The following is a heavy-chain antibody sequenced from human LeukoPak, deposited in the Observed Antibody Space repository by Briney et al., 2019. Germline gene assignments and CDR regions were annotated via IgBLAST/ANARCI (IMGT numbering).Heavy chain of an antibody. Sequence: SETLSLTCTVSGGSASSGHYSWSWVRQPPGTGLEWIGYVHNNGDTNYNPSLERRVTISIDTSRTQVSLKLDSVTAADTAVYYCARTGYQGGYWGQGTLVTVSS. D-gene: IGHD2-2*01. CDR1: GGSASSGHYS. V-gene: IGHV4-61*01. CDR2: VHNNGDT. CDR3: ARTGYQGGY. J-gene: IGHJ4*02.